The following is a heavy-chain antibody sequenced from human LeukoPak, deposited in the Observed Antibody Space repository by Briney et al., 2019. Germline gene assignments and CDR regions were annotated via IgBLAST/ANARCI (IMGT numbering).Heavy chain of an antibody. CDR1: GFSVGNNY. Sequence: PGGSLRLSCAATGFSVGNNYVTWVRQPPGKGLEWFSVIYTDGSTYYADSVKGRFIISRDSSKNTLYLQMNSLRAEDTAVYYCTDAVAGWGQGTLVTVSS. J-gene: IGHJ4*02. D-gene: IGHD4-23*01. CDR2: IYTDGST. V-gene: IGHV3-53*05. CDR3: TDAVAG.